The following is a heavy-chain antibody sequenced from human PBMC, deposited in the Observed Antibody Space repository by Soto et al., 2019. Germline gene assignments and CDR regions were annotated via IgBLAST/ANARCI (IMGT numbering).Heavy chain of an antibody. V-gene: IGHV1-18*01. J-gene: IGHJ4*02. CDR1: GYIFTNYG. D-gene: IGHD3-22*01. Sequence: ASVKVSCKTSGYIFTNYGVAWVRQAPAQGLELVAWISGYNGYPKYTQKFQGRVTVTTDTSTRTGYMELRNLRSDDTAVYYCARANQYCYHSTGDSYFDYWGQGTLVTVSS. CDR3: ARANQYCYHSTGDSYFDY. CDR2: ISGYNGYP.